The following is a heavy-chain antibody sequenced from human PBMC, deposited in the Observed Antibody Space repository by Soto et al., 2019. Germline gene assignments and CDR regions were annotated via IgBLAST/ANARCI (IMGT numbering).Heavy chain of an antibody. J-gene: IGHJ4*02. D-gene: IGHD3-10*01. Sequence: TLSLTCTVSGGSISSYYWSWIRQPPGKALEWLALIYWDDDKRYSPSLKSRLTITKDTSKNQVVLTMTNMDPVDTATYYCAHKALARGVISYWGQGTLVTVSS. CDR2: IYWDDDK. CDR1: GGSISSYYW. CDR3: AHKALARGVISY. V-gene: IGHV2-5*08.